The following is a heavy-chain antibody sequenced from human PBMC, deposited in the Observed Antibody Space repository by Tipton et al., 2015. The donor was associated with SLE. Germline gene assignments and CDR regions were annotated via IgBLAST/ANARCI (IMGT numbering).Heavy chain of an antibody. V-gene: IGHV4-61*02. CDR3: ARDVGGMWFGDGVSAAHMDV. CDR1: GVSISSGSYS. D-gene: IGHD3-10*01. CDR2: VYTSGST. J-gene: IGHJ6*03. Sequence: TLSLTCTVSGVSISSGSYSWKWIRQSAGKGLEGIGRVYTSGSTNYNPSLKSRVPISVDTTNNQFSLKLRSVTAADTAVDYCARDVGGMWFGDGVSAAHMDVCGKGTTVTVSS.